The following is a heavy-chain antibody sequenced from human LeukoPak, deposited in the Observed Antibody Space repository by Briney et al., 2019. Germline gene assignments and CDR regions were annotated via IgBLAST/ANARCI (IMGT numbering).Heavy chain of an antibody. V-gene: IGHV4-34*01. CDR3: ARGGTRYYFDF. J-gene: IGHJ4*02. CDR2: INHSGSA. Sequence: PSETLSLTCAFYGGSFSSYSWNWIRQPPGKGLEWIGEINHSGSANYNPPLKSRVTMSVDTSKNQFSLKLSSVTAADTAVYYCARGGTRYYFDFWGQGTLVTVSS. D-gene: IGHD3-10*01. CDR1: GGSFSSYS.